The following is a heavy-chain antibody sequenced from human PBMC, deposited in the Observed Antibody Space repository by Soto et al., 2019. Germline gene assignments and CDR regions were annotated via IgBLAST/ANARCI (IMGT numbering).Heavy chain of an antibody. J-gene: IGHJ4*02. Sequence: QVHLVQSGAEVKKPGSSVKVSCKASGGTFSSYTISWVRQAPGQGLEWMGRIIPILGVANYAQEFQGRVTITADRSMSTAYMELSSLRSEDTAVYYCATYLATSTEAYCDYWGQGTLVTVSS. CDR2: IIPILGVA. CDR3: ATYLATSTEAYCDY. V-gene: IGHV1-69*02. D-gene: IGHD4-17*01. CDR1: GGTFSSYT.